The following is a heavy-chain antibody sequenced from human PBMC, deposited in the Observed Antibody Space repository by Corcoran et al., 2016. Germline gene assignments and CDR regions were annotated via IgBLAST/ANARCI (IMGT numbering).Heavy chain of an antibody. V-gene: IGHV1-46*01. Sequence: QVQLVQSGAEVKKPGASVKVSCKASGDTFTSYYMHWVRQAPGQGLEWMGIVNPSDGSTSYAPKFQGRVTMTWDTSTGTLDMELSSLGSEDTAVYYCARDGSGSSSWYSGRYWGQGTLVTVSS. CDR1: GDTFTSYY. CDR2: VNPSDGST. J-gene: IGHJ4*02. D-gene: IGHD6-13*01. CDR3: ARDGSGSSSWYSGRY.